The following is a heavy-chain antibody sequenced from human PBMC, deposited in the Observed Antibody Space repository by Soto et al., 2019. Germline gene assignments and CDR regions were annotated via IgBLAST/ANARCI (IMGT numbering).Heavy chain of an antibody. D-gene: IGHD1-7*01. CDR3: ATDSPVSENYQDLVY. Sequence: GGSLRLSCAASGFTFSGYAMTWVRQAPGKGLEWVSALTPGGETTYHIDSVKGRFTISRDNAKNTLYLQMNSLTDADTAVYYSATDSPVSENYQDLVYWCQGTLVTVFS. V-gene: IGHV3-23*01. CDR1: GFTFSGYA. J-gene: IGHJ4*02. CDR2: LTPGGETT.